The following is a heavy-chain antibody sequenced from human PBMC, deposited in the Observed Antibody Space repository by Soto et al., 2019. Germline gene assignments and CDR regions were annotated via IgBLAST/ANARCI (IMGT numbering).Heavy chain of an antibody. D-gene: IGHD2-2*01. CDR1: GGSFSGYY. V-gene: IGHV4-34*01. J-gene: IGHJ4*02. CDR3: ARGPRDLAYCISTSCPRGGLGPNY. CDR2: INHSGST. Sequence: QVQLQQWGAGLLKPSETLSLTCAGYGGSFSGYYWSWIRQPPGKALEWVGEINHSGSTNYNPSLKSRVTLEVETSKIQFPLELSSVTAADTAVYYCARGPRDLAYCISTSCPRGGLGPNYWGQGTLVTVSS.